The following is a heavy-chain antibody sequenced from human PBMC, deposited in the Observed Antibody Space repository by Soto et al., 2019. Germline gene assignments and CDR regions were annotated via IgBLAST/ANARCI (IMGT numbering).Heavy chain of an antibody. CDR3: ARDSQLPPYYDILTGSGCDY. CDR2: IWYDGSNK. D-gene: IGHD3-9*01. CDR1: GFTFSSYG. J-gene: IGHJ4*02. Sequence: GGSLRLSCAASGFTFSSYGMHWVRQAPGKGLEWVAVIWYDGSNKYYADSVKGRFTISRDNSKNTLYLQMNSLRAEDTAVYYCARDSQLPPYYDILTGSGCDYWGQGTLVTVSS. V-gene: IGHV3-33*01.